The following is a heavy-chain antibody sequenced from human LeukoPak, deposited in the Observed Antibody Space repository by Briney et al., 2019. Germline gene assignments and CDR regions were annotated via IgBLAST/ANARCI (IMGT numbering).Heavy chain of an antibody. CDR2: INPSGGST. Sequence: ASVKVSCKASGYTSTSYYMHWVRQAPGQGLEWMGIINPSGGSTSYAQKFQGRVTMTRDTSTSTVYMELSSLRSEDTAVYYCARDRTGTTDGYYFDYWGQGTMVTVSS. CDR3: ARDRTGTTDGYYFDY. CDR1: GYTSTSYY. V-gene: IGHV1-46*01. J-gene: IGHJ4*02. D-gene: IGHD1-1*01.